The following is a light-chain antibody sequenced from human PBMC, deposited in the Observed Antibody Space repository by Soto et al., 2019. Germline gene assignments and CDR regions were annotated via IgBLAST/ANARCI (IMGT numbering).Light chain of an antibody. CDR2: DAS. V-gene: IGKV1-5*01. CDR3: QQYNSYWT. Sequence: DIQMTQSPSTLSASVGARVTITCRASQSISNWLAWYQQKPGKAPKVLIYDASTLESGVPSRFSGSGSGTEFTLTISSLQPDDFATYYCQQYNSYWTFGQGTKVDIK. J-gene: IGKJ1*01. CDR1: QSISNW.